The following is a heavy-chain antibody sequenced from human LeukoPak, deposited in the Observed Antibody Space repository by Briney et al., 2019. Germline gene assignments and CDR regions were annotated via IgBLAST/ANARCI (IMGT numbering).Heavy chain of an antibody. Sequence: KTSETLSLTCTVSGGSVSSGSYYWSWIRQPPGKGLEWIGYIYYSGSTNYNPSLKSRVTISVDTSKNQFSLKLSSVTAADTAVYYCARDLGTHYYDSSGYMGWFDPWGQGTLVTVSS. V-gene: IGHV4-61*01. CDR3: ARDLGTHYYDSSGYMGWFDP. CDR1: GGSVSSGSYY. D-gene: IGHD3-22*01. CDR2: IYYSGST. J-gene: IGHJ5*02.